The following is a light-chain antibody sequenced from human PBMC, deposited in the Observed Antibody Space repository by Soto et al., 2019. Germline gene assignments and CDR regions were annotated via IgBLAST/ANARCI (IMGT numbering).Light chain of an antibody. J-gene: IGLJ2*01. Sequence: SYELTQSPSVSVSPGQTASITCSGDKLGDKYACWYQQKPGQSPVLVIYQDSKRPSGIPERFSGSNSANTATLTISGTQAMDEADYYCQAWDSSTAVVFGGGTKLTVL. CDR1: KLGDKY. CDR3: QAWDSSTAVV. CDR2: QDS. V-gene: IGLV3-1*01.